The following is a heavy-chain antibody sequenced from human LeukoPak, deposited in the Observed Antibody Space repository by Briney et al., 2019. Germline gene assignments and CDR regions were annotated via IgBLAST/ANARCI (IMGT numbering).Heavy chain of an antibody. CDR1: GFALSSHW. CDR2: VNRDGSET. J-gene: IGHJ6*02. V-gene: IGHV3-7*03. CDR3: ARNNGMDV. Sequence: GGSLRLSCAAAGFALSSHWMTWVRQVPGRGPEWVANVNRDGSETYYLDSVKGRFTISKDNAKNSLYLQMNSLRAEDTALYHCARNNGMDVWGQGTTVIVSS.